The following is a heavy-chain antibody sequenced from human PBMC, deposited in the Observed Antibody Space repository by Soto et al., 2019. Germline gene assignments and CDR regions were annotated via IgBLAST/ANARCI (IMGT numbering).Heavy chain of an antibody. J-gene: IGHJ5*02. V-gene: IGHV4-4*02. D-gene: IGHD3-16*01. CDR1: SGSIIGTNW. Sequence: SETLSLTCAVSSGSIIGTNWWTWVRRPPGKGLEWTGETHHSGGANYNPSLKSRVTISVDISKSQFSLKLASLTAADTAVYYCASLFGPWGQGMLVTVSS. CDR2: THHSGGA. CDR3: ASLFGP.